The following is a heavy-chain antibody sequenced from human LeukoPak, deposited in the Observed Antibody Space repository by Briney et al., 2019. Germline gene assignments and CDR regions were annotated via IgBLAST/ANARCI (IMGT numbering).Heavy chain of an antibody. CDR1: GYTFTRYY. CDR2: INPNSGGT. V-gene: IGHV1-2*04. J-gene: IGHJ4*02. D-gene: IGHD4-17*01. CDR3: ARASTVTTIVDY. Sequence: ASVKVSCKASGYTFTRYYMHWVRQAPGQGLEWMGWINPNSGGTDYAQKFQGWVTMTRDTSISTAYMELSRLRSDDTAVYYCARASTVTTIVDYWGQGTLVTVSS.